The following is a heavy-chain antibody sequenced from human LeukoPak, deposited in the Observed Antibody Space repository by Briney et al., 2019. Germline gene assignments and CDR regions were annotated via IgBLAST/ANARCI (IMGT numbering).Heavy chain of an antibody. V-gene: IGHV4-59*01. CDR3: ARVDDRIAAPYYFDY. J-gene: IGHJ4*02. Sequence: SETLSLTCTVSGGSISSYYWSWIRQPPGKGLEWIGYIYYSGSTNYNPSLKSRVTISVDTSKNQFSLKLSSVTAADTAVYYCARVDDRIAAPYYFDYWGQGTLVTVSS. CDR1: GGSISSYY. D-gene: IGHD6-13*01. CDR2: IYYSGST.